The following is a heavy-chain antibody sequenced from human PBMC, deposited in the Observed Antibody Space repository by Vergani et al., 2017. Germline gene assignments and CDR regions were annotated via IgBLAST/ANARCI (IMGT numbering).Heavy chain of an antibody. J-gene: IGHJ4*02. V-gene: IGHV4-34*01. CDR2: INHSGST. D-gene: IGHD1-26*01. CDR1: GGSFSGYY. Sequence: QVQLQQWGAGLLKPSETLSLTCAVYGGSFSGYYWSWIRQPPGKGLEWVGEINHSGSTNYNPSLKSRVTISVDTSKNQFSLKLSSVTAADTAVYYCARDARWELLPLDYWGQGTLVTVSS. CDR3: ARDARWELLPLDY.